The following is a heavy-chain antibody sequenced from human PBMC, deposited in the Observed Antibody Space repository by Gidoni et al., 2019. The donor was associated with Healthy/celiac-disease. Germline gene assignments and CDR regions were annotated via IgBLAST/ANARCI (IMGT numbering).Heavy chain of an antibody. D-gene: IGHD2-15*01. Sequence: EVQLVESGGGLVQPGGSLRLACAASGFTFSSYAMSWVRQDPGQGLVWVSAISGSGGSTYYADSVKGRFTISSDNSKNTLYLQMNSLRAEDTAVYYCAKALGYCSGGSCYSDYWGQGTLVTVSS. V-gene: IGHV3-23*04. CDR3: AKALGYCSGGSCYSDY. CDR2: ISGSGGST. CDR1: GFTFSSYA. J-gene: IGHJ4*02.